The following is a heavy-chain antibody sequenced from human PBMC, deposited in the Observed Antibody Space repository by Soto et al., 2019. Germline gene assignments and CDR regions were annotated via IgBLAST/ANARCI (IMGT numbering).Heavy chain of an antibody. V-gene: IGHV1-18*01. J-gene: IGHJ6*03. D-gene: IGHD2-2*02. CDR2: ISAYNGNT. CDR1: GYTFTSYG. Sequence: ASVKVSCKASGYTFTSYGISWVRQAPGQGLEWMGWISAYNGNTNYAQKLQGRVTMTTDTSTSTAYMELRSLRSDDTAVYYCARVIDGYCSSTSCDNYYYYYMDVWGKGTTVTVS. CDR3: ARVIDGYCSSTSCDNYYYYYMDV.